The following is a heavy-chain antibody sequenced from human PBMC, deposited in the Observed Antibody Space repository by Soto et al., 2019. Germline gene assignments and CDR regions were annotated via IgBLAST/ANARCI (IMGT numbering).Heavy chain of an antibody. J-gene: IGHJ2*01. CDR1: GGTFSNYA. CDR2: ITPFFGTA. Sequence: QVQLVQSGAEVKKPGSSVKVSCKASGGTFSNYAISWVRQAPGQGLEWMGGITPFFGTANYAQKFQGRVTMTXXDXMXXAYMELSRLRSEDTAVYYCAQTLGSAVAGPGRFDLWGRGTLVTVSS. V-gene: IGHV1-69*05. CDR3: AQTLGSAVAGPGRFDL. D-gene: IGHD6-19*01.